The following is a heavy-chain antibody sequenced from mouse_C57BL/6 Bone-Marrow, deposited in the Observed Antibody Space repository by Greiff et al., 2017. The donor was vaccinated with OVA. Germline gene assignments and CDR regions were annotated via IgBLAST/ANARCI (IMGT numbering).Heavy chain of an antibody. V-gene: IGHV5-16*01. CDR2: INYDGSST. J-gene: IGHJ1*03. Sequence: EVQVVESEGGLVQPGSSMKLSCTASGFTFSDYYMAWVRQVPEKGLEWVANINYDGSSTYYLDSLKSRFIISRDNAKNILYLQMSSLKSEDTATYYCAREGTGVYWYFDVWGTGTTVTVSS. D-gene: IGHD4-1*01. CDR1: GFTFSDYY. CDR3: AREGTGVYWYFDV.